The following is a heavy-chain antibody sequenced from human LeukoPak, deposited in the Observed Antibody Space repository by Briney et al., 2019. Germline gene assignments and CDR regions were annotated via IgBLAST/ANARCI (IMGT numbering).Heavy chain of an antibody. CDR1: GVSISNYY. D-gene: IGHD5-24*01. J-gene: IGHJ5*02. CDR2: IYYSGNT. Sequence: SETLSLTCTVSGVSISNYYWSWIRQPPGMGLEWIGYIYYSGNTNYNPSLKSRVTISVDTSKNQLSLKLSSVTAADTAVYYCARHRDGYHSYWFDPWGQGTLVTVSS. CDR3: ARHRDGYHSYWFDP. V-gene: IGHV4-59*08.